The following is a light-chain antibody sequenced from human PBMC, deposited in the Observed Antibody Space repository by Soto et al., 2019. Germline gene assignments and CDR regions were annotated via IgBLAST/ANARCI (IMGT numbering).Light chain of an antibody. CDR1: QGISDF. CDR3: HKYNSAPFT. Sequence: DIQMTQSPSSMSASIGDRVTITCRASQGISDFLAWYQQKPGKVPKLLIYAASTLQSGVPSRFSGSGSGTDFTLTISSLQPEDVATYYCHKYNSAPFTFGPGTKVDIK. J-gene: IGKJ3*01. CDR2: AAS. V-gene: IGKV1-27*01.